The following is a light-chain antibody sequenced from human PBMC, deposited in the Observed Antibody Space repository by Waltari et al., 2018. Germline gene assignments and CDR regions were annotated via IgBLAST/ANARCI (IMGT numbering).Light chain of an antibody. J-gene: IGKJ1*01. CDR3: HQYNDWPPT. CDR1: QSASTN. V-gene: IGKV3-15*01. Sequence: EVVMTQSPATLSVSPGERATLSCRGSQSASTNLAWSQQKPGQAPKLPIYGASVRATGIPARFSGSGSGTEFTLTISSLQSEDFAVYYCHQYNDWPPTFGQGTKVEIK. CDR2: GAS.